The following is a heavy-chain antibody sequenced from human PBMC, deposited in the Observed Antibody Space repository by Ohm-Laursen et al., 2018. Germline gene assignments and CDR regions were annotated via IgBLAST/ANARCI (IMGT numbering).Heavy chain of an antibody. V-gene: IGHV3-66*01. CDR2: IYSGGST. CDR1: GFTFSNYA. Sequence: SLRLSCSASGFTFSNYAMYWVRQAPGKGLEWVSVIYSGGSTYYADSVKGRFTISRDNSKNTLYLQMNSLRAEDTAVYYCARDQVGDLDYWGQGTLVTVSS. CDR3: ARDQVGDLDY. D-gene: IGHD3-16*01. J-gene: IGHJ4*02.